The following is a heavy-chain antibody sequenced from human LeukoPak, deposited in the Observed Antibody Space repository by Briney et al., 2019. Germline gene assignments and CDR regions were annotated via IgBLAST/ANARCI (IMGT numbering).Heavy chain of an antibody. Sequence: PGGSLRLSCAASGFTFSSYGMHWVRQAPGKGLEWVAFIRYDGSNKYYADSVKGRFTISRDNSKDTLYLQMNSLRPEDTAVYYCAKVEYTSSWYGVGSLDYWGQGTLVTVSS. CDR1: GFTFSSYG. CDR2: IRYDGSNK. CDR3: AKVEYTSSWYGVGSLDY. J-gene: IGHJ4*02. V-gene: IGHV3-30*02. D-gene: IGHD6-13*01.